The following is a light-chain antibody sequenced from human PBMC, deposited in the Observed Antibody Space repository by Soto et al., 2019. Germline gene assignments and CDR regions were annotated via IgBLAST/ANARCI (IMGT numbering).Light chain of an antibody. Sequence: NFMLTQPHSVSESPGKTVTISCTGSSGSIASNYVQWYQQRPGSAPTTVIYEDNQRPSGVPDRFSGSIDSSSNSASLTISGLKTEAEADYYCQSYDSSNRDVVFGGGTKLTVL. J-gene: IGLJ2*01. CDR2: EDN. CDR1: SGSIASNY. V-gene: IGLV6-57*02. CDR3: QSYDSSNRDVV.